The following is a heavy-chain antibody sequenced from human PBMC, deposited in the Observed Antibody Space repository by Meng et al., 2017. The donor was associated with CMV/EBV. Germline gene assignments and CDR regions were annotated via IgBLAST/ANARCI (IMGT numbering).Heavy chain of an antibody. CDR3: ARDASFYYDSTGYHSAY. Sequence: HVQLVKSGPEVKKPGASVKVSCKASAYTFNTFGISWVRQAPGQGLEWMGWISGYNGVTNYSPKMQGKVTMTTDPSTSTAYLELRSLRSDDTAVYFCARDASFYYDSTGYHSAYWGQGTLVTVSS. CDR2: ISGYNGVT. V-gene: IGHV1-18*01. D-gene: IGHD3-22*01. J-gene: IGHJ4*02. CDR1: AYTFNTFG.